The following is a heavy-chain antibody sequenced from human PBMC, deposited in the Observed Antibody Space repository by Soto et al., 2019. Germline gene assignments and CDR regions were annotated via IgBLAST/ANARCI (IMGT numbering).Heavy chain of an antibody. CDR2: IYSGGST. J-gene: IGHJ4*02. Sequence: EVQLVESGGGLVQPGGSLRLSCAASGVTVSSNYMSWVRQAPGKGLEWVSVIYSGGSTYYADSVKGRFTISRDNSKNTLYLLLISLRAEDTAVYYCARHGYNYGGGYFDYWGQGTLVTVSS. V-gene: IGHV3-66*04. D-gene: IGHD5-18*01. CDR3: ARHGYNYGGGYFDY. CDR1: GVTVSSNY.